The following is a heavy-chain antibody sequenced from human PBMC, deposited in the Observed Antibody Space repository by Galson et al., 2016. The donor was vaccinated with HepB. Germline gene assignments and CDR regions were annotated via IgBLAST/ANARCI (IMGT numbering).Heavy chain of an antibody. D-gene: IGHD2-8*01. J-gene: IGHJ4*02. CDR2: ISYDGTKK. Sequence: SLRLSCAATGFPFSNYGMHWGRQAPGKGLEWAAVISYDGTKKYYADSVKGRFTISRDNSKNTLYLQMNSLIVEDTAVYYWAWGMVFAVHWGQGTLVTVSS. CDR1: GFPFSNYG. V-gene: IGHV3-30*03. CDR3: AWGMVFAVH.